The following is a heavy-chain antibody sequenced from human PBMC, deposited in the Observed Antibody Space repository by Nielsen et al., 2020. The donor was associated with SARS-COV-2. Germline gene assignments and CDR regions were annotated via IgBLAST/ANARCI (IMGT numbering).Heavy chain of an antibody. J-gene: IGHJ6*03. CDR3: AKDGPRVNSGSYDYYYYMDV. D-gene: IGHD1-26*01. CDR2: ISSSSSYI. CDR1: GFTFSSYS. V-gene: IGHV3-21*01. Sequence: GGSLRLSCAASGFTFSSYSMIWVRQAPGKGLEWVSSISSSSSYIYYADSVKGRFTISRDNAKNSLYLQMNSLRAEDTAVYYCAKDGPRVNSGSYDYYYYMDVWGKGTTVTVSS.